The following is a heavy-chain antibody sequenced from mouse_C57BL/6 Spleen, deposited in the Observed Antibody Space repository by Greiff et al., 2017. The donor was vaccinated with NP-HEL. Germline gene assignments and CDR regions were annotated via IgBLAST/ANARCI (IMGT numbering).Heavy chain of an antibody. CDR1: GFTFSDYY. V-gene: IGHV5-12*01. CDR2: ISNGGGST. D-gene: IGHD2-5*01. J-gene: IGHJ4*01. Sequence: VVESGGGLVQPGGSLKLSCAASGFTFSDYYMYWVRQTPEKRLEWVAYISNGGGSTYYPDTVKGRFTISRDNAKDTLFLQMSRLKFEDTAMYYCASSYYYSNFYYAMDYWGQGTSVTVSS. CDR3: ASSYYYSNFYYAMDY.